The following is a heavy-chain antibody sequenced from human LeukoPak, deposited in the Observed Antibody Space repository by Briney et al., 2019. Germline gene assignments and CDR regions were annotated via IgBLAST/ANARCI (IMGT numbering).Heavy chain of an antibody. J-gene: IGHJ4*02. D-gene: IGHD4-17*01. CDR2: ISGSGGST. CDR3: AKTRTIDGDSDFDY. CDR1: GFTFSSYT. Sequence: GGSLRLSCAASGFTFSSYTMSWVRQAPGKGLEWVSAISGSGGSTYYADSVKGRFTISRDNSKNTLHPQMNSLRAEDTAVYYCAKTRTIDGDSDFDYWGQGTLVTVSS. V-gene: IGHV3-23*01.